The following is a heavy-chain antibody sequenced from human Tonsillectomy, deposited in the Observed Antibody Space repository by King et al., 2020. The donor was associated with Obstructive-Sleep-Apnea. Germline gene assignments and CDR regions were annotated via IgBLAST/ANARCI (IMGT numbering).Heavy chain of an antibody. CDR2: IKQDGSEK. Sequence: VQLVESGGGLVQPGGSLRLSCAASGFTFSSYWMSWVRQAPGKGREWVANIKQDGSEKYYVVSGKVRFTISRDYANNSLKLQMNSLRAEDTAVYYCAREGGAAAGWLEYYFDYWGQGTLVTVSS. CDR1: GFTFSSYW. J-gene: IGHJ4*02. CDR3: AREGGAAAGWLEYYFDY. D-gene: IGHD6-13*01. V-gene: IGHV3-7*03.